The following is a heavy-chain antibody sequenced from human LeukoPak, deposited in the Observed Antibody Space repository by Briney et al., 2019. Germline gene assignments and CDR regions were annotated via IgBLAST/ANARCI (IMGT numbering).Heavy chain of an antibody. CDR2: IYYSGSS. CDR3: ARGEWSGLKDGFNI. CDR1: GGSISSYY. Sequence: SETLSLTCSVSGGSISSYYWSWIRQTPRKGLEGIGYIYYSGSSDYNPSLKSRATISVDTPKNQFSLKLSSLTAADSAVYYCARGEWSGLKDGFNIWGPGTMVTVSS. V-gene: IGHV4-59*01. J-gene: IGHJ3*02. D-gene: IGHD3-3*01.